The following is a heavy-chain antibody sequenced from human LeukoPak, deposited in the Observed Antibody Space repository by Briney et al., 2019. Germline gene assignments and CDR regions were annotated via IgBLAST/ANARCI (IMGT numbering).Heavy chain of an antibody. Sequence: HPGGSLRLSCAASGFTFSSYAMSWVRQAPGKGLEWVSAISGSGGSTYYADSVKGRFTISRDNSKNTLYLQMNSLRAEDTALYYCARGPTGVEGSYGGIDYWGQGTLVTVSS. D-gene: IGHD1-26*01. CDR3: ARGPTGVEGSYGGIDY. J-gene: IGHJ4*02. CDR1: GFTFSSYA. CDR2: ISGSGGST. V-gene: IGHV3-23*01.